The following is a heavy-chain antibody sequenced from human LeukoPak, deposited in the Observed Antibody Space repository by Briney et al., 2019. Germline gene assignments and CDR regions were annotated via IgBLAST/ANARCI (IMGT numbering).Heavy chain of an antibody. CDR3: ASVSSLALYFDY. D-gene: IGHD6-6*01. J-gene: IGHJ4*02. CDR1: GFTVSTNY. V-gene: IGHV3-66*01. Sequence: GGSLRLSCAASGFTVSTNYMHWVRQAPGKGLEWVSVIYAGGSTYYADSVKGRFTISRDNSKNTLYLQMNSLRAEDTAVYYCASVSSLALYFDYWGQGTLVTVSS. CDR2: IYAGGST.